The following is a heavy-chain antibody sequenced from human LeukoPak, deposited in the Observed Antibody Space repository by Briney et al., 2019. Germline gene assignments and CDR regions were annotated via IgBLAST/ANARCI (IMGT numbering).Heavy chain of an antibody. Sequence: GGSLRLSCAASGFTFSSYGMHWVRQAPGKGLEWVAVIWYDGSNKYYADSVKGRFTISKDNSKNTLYLQMNSLRAEDTAVYYCARGDSSGVSLDYWGQGTLVTVSS. CDR2: IWYDGSNK. CDR1: GFTFSSYG. J-gene: IGHJ4*02. V-gene: IGHV3-33*01. CDR3: ARGDSSGVSLDY. D-gene: IGHD3-22*01.